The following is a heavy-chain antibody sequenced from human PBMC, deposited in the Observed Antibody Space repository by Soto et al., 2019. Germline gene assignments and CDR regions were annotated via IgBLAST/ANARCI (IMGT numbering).Heavy chain of an antibody. CDR1: GGTFSSYA. D-gene: IGHD6-19*01. J-gene: IGHJ2*01. Sequence: QVQLVQSGAEVKKPGSSVKVSCKASGGTFSSYAISWVRQAPGQGLEWMGGIIPIFGTADYAQKFQGRVTITADESTSTAYMELSSLRSEDTAVYYCARRPSSGLGINWYFDLWGRGTLVTVSS. V-gene: IGHV1-69*01. CDR2: IIPIFGTA. CDR3: ARRPSSGLGINWYFDL.